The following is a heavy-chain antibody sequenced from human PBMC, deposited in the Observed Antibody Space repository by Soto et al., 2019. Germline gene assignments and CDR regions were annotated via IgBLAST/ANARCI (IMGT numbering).Heavy chain of an antibody. CDR1: GYRFTDYY. J-gene: IGHJ4*02. CDR2: TNTDTGGT. V-gene: IGHV1-2*04. Sequence: VSCKASGYRFTDYYIHWVRQAPGQGLEWMAWTNTDTGGTNYAQMHRGWVTVTRDASLSTAYLELRGLKSDDTAVYYCARSNSPTVAVPSFDYWGQGTLVTVSS. CDR3: ARSNSPTVAVPSFDY. D-gene: IGHD6-19*01.